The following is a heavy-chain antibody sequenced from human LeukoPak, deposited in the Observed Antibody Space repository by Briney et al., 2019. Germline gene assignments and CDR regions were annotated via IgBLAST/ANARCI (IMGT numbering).Heavy chain of an antibody. CDR2: MNPNSGNT. CDR1: GYTFTSYD. Sequence: GASVKVSCKASGYTFTSYDINWVRQATGQGLEWMGWMNPNSGNTGYAQKFQGRVTITRNTSISTAYMELSSLRSEDTAVYYCARGRAGRGYSYVIYYYYYMDVWGKGTTVTVSS. D-gene: IGHD5-18*01. J-gene: IGHJ6*03. V-gene: IGHV1-8*03. CDR3: ARGRAGRGYSYVIYYYYYMDV.